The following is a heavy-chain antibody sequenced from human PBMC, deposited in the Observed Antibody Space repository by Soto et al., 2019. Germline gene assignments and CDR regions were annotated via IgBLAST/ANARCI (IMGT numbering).Heavy chain of an antibody. CDR2: IYDSGST. CDR3: ARDGGMVGAEGAFDI. J-gene: IGHJ3*02. V-gene: IGHV4-59*01. Sequence: PSETLSLTCTVSGGPISTYYWSWIRRPPGKGLEWIGYIYDSGSTNNNPSLKSRVTISVDTSKNQFSLKLSSVTAADTAVYYCARDGGMVGAEGAFDIWGQGTMVTVSS. CDR1: GGPISTYY. D-gene: IGHD1-26*01.